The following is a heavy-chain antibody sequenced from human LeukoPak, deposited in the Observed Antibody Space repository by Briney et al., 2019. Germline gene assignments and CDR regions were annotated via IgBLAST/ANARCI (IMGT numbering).Heavy chain of an antibody. V-gene: IGHV3-74*01. D-gene: IGHD4-17*01. CDR3: ARDARVGDPFDY. CDR2: IRIDGDT. CDR1: GFTFSNYW. J-gene: IGHJ4*02. Sequence: GGSLRRSCAASGFTFSNYWMHWVRQAPGKGLVWVSRIRIDGDTSYADSVRGRFTISRDNSKNTLYLQMNSLRVEDTAVYYCARDARVGDPFDYWGQGILVTVSS.